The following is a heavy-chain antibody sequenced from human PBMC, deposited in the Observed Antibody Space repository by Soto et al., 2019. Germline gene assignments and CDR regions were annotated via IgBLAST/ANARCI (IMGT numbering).Heavy chain of an antibody. D-gene: IGHD5-12*01. CDR2: ISAYIGNR. V-gene: IGHV1-18*01. CDR3: ARDEYNRLRVPAFEFDP. Sequence: ASVKVSCKASGYTFSNYGISWVRQAPGQGLEWMGWISAYIGNRHYAQKFQGRVTMTTDTSTSTAYMELKSLTSDDTAVYYCARDEYNRLRVPAFEFDPWGQGTLVTVSS. J-gene: IGHJ5*02. CDR1: GYTFSNYG.